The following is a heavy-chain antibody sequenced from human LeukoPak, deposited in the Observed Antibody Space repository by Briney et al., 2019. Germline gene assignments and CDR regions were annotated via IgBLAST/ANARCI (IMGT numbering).Heavy chain of an antibody. D-gene: IGHD3-16*01. J-gene: IGHJ4*02. CDR1: GGSISNYC. Sequence: SETLSLTCSVSGGSISNYCWNWIRQPPEKGLEWIGYICDSGSFNYNSSLQSRVTISLDRSKNQFSLELTSVTAADTAVYYCATLPLYYDTATHFDYWGQGILVTVSS. CDR3: ATLPLYYDTATHFDY. V-gene: IGHV4-59*01. CDR2: ICDSGSF.